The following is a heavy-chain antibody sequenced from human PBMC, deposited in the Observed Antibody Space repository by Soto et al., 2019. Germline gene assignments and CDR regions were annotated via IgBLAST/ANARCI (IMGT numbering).Heavy chain of an antibody. CDR1: RFTFSGYG. CDR3: AKAGKEAAYGGIDD. V-gene: IGHV3-30*18. CDR2: VSYDGSNK. Sequence: QVQLVESGGGVVQPGTTLRLSCAASRFTFSGYGMQCVRQAPGKRMEWVEDVSYDGSNKYYADSVTSRFTISRDNSENTLCLQMNSLRAADTAVYYCAKAGKEAAYGGIDDCGQGILVTVSS. J-gene: IGHJ4*02. D-gene: IGHD2-21*01.